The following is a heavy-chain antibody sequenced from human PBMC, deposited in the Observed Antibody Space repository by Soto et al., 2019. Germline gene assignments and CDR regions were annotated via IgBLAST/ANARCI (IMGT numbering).Heavy chain of an antibody. CDR3: VRRHVSATGIDWFDP. Sequence: ASVKVSCKASGYTFTSYGIHWVRQAPGQRLEWMGWINAANGDTKYSPKFQGRVTITRDTSTSTAYMELSSLRSEDTAVYYCVRRHVSATGIDWFDPWGQGTLVTVSS. CDR2: INAANGDT. V-gene: IGHV1-3*01. D-gene: IGHD6-13*01. J-gene: IGHJ5*02. CDR1: GYTFTSYG.